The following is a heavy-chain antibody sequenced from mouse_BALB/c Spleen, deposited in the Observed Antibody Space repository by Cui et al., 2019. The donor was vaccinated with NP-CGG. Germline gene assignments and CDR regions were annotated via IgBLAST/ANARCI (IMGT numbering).Heavy chain of an antibody. CDR1: GYTFTSYL. CDR3: ARYDYYGSSYFDY. Sequence: QVQLQQPGAELVKPGASVKLSCKASGYTFTSYLMHWVKLRPGRGLEWIGRIDPNRGGTKYNEKFKSKATLTVDKPSSTAYMQLSSLTSEDSAVYYCARYDYYGSSYFDYWGQGTTLTVSS. J-gene: IGHJ2*01. V-gene: IGHV1-72*01. D-gene: IGHD1-1*01. CDR2: IDPNRGGT.